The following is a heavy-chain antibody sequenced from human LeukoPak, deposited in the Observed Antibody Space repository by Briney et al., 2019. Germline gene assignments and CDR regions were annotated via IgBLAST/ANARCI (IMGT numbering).Heavy chain of an antibody. J-gene: IGHJ6*02. CDR3: ARAFMIRGVIIDYYYGMDV. CDR1: GYTFTSYA. CDR2: INTNTGNP. D-gene: IGHD3-10*01. Sequence: ASVKVSCKASGYTFTSYAMNWVRQAPGQGLEWMGWINTNTGNPTYAQGFTGRFVFSLDTSVSTAYLQISSLKAEDTAVYYCARAFMIRGVIIDYYYGMDVWGQGTTVTVSS. V-gene: IGHV7-4-1*02.